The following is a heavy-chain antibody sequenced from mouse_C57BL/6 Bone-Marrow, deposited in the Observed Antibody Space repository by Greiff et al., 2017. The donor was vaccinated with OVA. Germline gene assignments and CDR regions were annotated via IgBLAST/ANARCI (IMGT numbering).Heavy chain of an antibody. V-gene: IGHV1-81*01. Sequence: QVQLQQSGAELARPGASVKLSCKASGYTFTSYGISWVKQRTGQGLEWIGEIYPRSGNTYYNEKFKGKATLTADKSSSTAYMELRSLTSEDSAVYFGARSIYYYGSKDYYAMDYWGQGTSVTVSS. CDR1: GYTFTSYG. CDR2: IYPRSGNT. J-gene: IGHJ4*01. CDR3: ARSIYYYGSKDYYAMDY. D-gene: IGHD1-1*01.